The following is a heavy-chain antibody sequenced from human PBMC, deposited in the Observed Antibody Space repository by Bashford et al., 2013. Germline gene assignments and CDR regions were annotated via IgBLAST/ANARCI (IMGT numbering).Heavy chain of an antibody. Sequence: VRQAPGKGLEWVSAISGSGGSTYYADSVKGRFTISRDNSKNTLYLQMNSLRAEDTAVYYCAKGPIQEYYDFWSGYYDYWGQGTLVTVSS. CDR2: ISGSGGST. D-gene: IGHD3-3*01. CDR3: AKGPIQEYYDFWSGYYDY. J-gene: IGHJ4*02. V-gene: IGHV3-23*01.